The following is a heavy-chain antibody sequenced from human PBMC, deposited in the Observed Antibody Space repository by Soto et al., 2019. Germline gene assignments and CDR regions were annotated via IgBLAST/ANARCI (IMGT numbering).Heavy chain of an antibody. CDR1: GFTFSSYS. CDR3: AREEVGSSPGKYYYGMDV. J-gene: IGHJ6*02. D-gene: IGHD6-6*01. Sequence: GGSLRLSCASSGFTFSSYSMNWVRQAPGKGLEWVSYISSSSSTIYYADSVKGRFTISRDNAKNSLYLQMNSLRDEDTAVYYCAREEVGSSPGKYYYGMDVWGQGTTVTVSS. CDR2: ISSSSSTI. V-gene: IGHV3-48*02.